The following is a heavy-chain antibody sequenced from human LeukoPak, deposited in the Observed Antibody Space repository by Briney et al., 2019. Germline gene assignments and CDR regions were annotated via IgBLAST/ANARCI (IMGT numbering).Heavy chain of an antibody. V-gene: IGHV3-30*02. CDR2: ISYDGSKK. D-gene: IGHD6-19*01. Sequence: GGSLRLSCAASGFTFISYGMHWVRQAPGKGLEWVAFISYDGSKKYYPDSVRGRFTISRDNSKNTLFLQMNSLRADDTAVYYCAKDWPEGYSSGQIDSWGQGTLVTVSS. CDR3: AKDWPEGYSSGQIDS. J-gene: IGHJ4*02. CDR1: GFTFISYG.